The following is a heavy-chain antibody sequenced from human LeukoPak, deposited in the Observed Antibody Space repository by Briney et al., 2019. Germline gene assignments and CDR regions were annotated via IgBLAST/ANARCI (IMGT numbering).Heavy chain of an antibody. CDR1: GGSISTYY. Sequence: PSETLSLTCTVSGGSISTYYWSWIRQPPGKGLEWIGYVSYSATTTYNPSFKSRVTISVDTSKNQFSLKLSSVTAADTAVYYCARVSGYDWESFYDYWGQGTLVTVSS. V-gene: IGHV4-59*01. J-gene: IGHJ4*02. CDR3: ARVSGYDWESFYDY. CDR2: VSYSATT. D-gene: IGHD5-12*01.